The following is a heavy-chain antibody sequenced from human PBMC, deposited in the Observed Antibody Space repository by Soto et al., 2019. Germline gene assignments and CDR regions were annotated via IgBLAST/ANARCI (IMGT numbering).Heavy chain of an antibody. J-gene: IGHJ6*03. Sequence: SQTLSLTCAISGDSVSSNSAAWNWIRQSPSRGLEWLGRTYYRSKWYNDYAVSVKSRITINPDTSKNQFSLQLNSVTPEDTAVYYCARDKELGNDFWSGDPRPTKTEQVENPKDYYYMDVWGKGTTGTVSS. CDR1: GDSVSSNSAA. CDR2: TYYRSKWYN. CDR3: ARDKELGNDFWSGDPRPTKTEQVENPKDYYYMDV. V-gene: IGHV6-1*01. D-gene: IGHD3-3*01.